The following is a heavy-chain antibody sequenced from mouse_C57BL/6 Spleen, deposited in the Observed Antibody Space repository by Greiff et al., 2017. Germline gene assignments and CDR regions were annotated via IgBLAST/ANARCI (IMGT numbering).Heavy chain of an antibody. CDR1: GYTFTDYY. J-gene: IGHJ4*01. CDR3: ARSGAIDY. V-gene: IGHV1-76*01. Sequence: VQLQQSGAELVRPGASVKLSCKASGYTFTDYYINWVKQRPGQGLEWIARIYPGNGNTYYNEKFKGKATLTAEKSSSTAYMQLSSLTSEDTAVYFCARSGAIDYWGQGTSVTVSS. CDR2: IYPGNGNT.